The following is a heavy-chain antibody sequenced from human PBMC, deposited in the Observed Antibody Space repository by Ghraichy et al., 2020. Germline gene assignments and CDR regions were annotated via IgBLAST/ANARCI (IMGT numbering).Heavy chain of an antibody. V-gene: IGHV3-13*05. Sequence: GGSLRLSCTASGFPFSSYDIHWVRQVAGKGLEWVSGFGTGDDPWYVDSVMGRFTVSRENAKNSVYLQMSSLTAGDTAVYYCARARGHCASTACYFDYWGQGTLVTVFS. CDR2: FGTGDDP. J-gene: IGHJ4*02. D-gene: IGHD2-2*01. CDR3: ARARGHCASTACYFDY. CDR1: GFPFSSYD.